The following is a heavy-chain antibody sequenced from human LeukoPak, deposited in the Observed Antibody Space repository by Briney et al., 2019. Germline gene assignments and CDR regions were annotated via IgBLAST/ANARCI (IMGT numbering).Heavy chain of an antibody. CDR3: ARRDGYDSTTFDY. J-gene: IGHJ4*02. D-gene: IGHD5-24*01. Sequence: GESLKISCKGSGYSFSSYWIGCVRQMPGKGLEWMGIIYPGDSDTRYSPSFQGQVTISADKSISTAYLQWSILKASGTAMYYCARRDGYDSTTFDYWGQGTLVTVSS. V-gene: IGHV5-51*01. CDR1: GYSFSSYW. CDR2: IYPGDSDT.